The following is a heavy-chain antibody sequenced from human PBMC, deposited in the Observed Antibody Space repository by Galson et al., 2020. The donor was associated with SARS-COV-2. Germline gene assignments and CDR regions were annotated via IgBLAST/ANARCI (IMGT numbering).Heavy chain of an antibody. V-gene: IGHV3-23*03. Sequence: GESLKISCAASGFSFSSYAMSWVRQAPGKGLEWVSLIYSGGNTYYPDSVKGRFTISRDNVKNTVYLQMNSLRAEDTAVYYCAKDWAYGSGSPTDAFDIWGQGTMVTVSS. CDR3: AKDWAYGSGSPTDAFDI. CDR1: GFSFSSYA. J-gene: IGHJ3*02. D-gene: IGHD3-10*01. CDR2: IYSGGNT.